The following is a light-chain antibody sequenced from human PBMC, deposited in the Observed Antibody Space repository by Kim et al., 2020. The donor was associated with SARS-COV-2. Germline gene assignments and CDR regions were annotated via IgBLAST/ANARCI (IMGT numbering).Light chain of an antibody. CDR2: EGS. CDR3: QAWDDRTVI. Sequence: SYELTQPPSVSVSPGQTAIITCSGDKLGDKYACWYQQKSGQSPVLVIYEGSERPSGIPERVSGSKSGATATLTISGAQAMDEADYYCQAWDDRTVIFGGGTQLTVL. CDR1: KLGDKY. J-gene: IGLJ2*01. V-gene: IGLV3-1*01.